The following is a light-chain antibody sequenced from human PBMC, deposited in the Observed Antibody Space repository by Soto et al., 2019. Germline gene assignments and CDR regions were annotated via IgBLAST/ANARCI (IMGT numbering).Light chain of an antibody. J-gene: IGLJ3*02. CDR2: VVS. Sequence: QSALTQPATVSGSPGQPITISCTGTSSDVGGYDYVSWYQQHPGKVPKLIIYVVSIRASGVSNRFSASKSANTASLTISGLQPEDEADYYCSSFTSSGTLFGGGTQLTVL. CDR3: SSFTSSGTL. CDR1: SSDVGGYDY. V-gene: IGLV2-14*01.